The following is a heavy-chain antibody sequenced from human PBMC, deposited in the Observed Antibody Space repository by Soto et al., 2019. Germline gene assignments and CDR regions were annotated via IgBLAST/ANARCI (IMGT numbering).Heavy chain of an antibody. CDR3: AKEQKDSSSWSELNY. Sequence: EVQLLESGGGLVQPGGSLRLSCAASGFTFSSYAMSWVRQAPGKGLEWVSAISGSGGSTYYAGSVKGRFTISRDNSKNTLYLQMNSLRAEDTAGYYCAKEQKDSSSWSELNYWGQGTLVTVSS. CDR1: GFTFSSYA. J-gene: IGHJ4*02. V-gene: IGHV3-23*01. D-gene: IGHD6-13*01. CDR2: ISGSGGST.